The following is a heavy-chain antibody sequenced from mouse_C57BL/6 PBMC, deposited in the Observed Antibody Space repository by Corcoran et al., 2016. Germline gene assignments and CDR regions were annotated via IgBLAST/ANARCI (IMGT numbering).Heavy chain of an antibody. J-gene: IGHJ2*01. CDR2: IDPETGGT. CDR3: TSNWDN. V-gene: IGHV1-15*01. CDR1: GYSFTDYE. D-gene: IGHD4-1*01. Sequence: QVQLQQSGAELLRPGASVTLSCKASGYSFTDYEMHWVKQTPVHGLEWTGAIDPETGGTAYNQKFKGKAILTADKSSSTAYMELRSLTSEDSAVYYCTSNWDNWGQGTTLTVSS.